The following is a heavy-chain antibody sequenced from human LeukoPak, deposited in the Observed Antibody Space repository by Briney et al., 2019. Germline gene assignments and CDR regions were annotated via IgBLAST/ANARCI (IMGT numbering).Heavy chain of an antibody. CDR1: GFTFDAYG. CDR2: INWNGGST. D-gene: IGHD3-9*01. J-gene: IGHJ3*02. V-gene: IGHV3-20*04. Sequence: GSLRLSCAASGFTFDAYGMSWLRQAPGKGLEWVSGINWNGGSTGYADSVKGRFTISRDNAKSSLYLQMNSLRAEDTALYYCARVKGDILGWDAFDIWGQGTMVTVSS. CDR3: ARVKGDILGWDAFDI.